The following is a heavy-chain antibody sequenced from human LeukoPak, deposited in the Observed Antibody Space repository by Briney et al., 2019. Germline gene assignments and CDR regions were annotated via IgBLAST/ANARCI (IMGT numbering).Heavy chain of an antibody. J-gene: IGHJ5*02. V-gene: IGHV4-38-2*02. CDR1: GYSISSGYY. D-gene: IGHD4-17*01. CDR2: IYHSGST. CDR3: ARDFLRGLVNWFDP. Sequence: SETLSLTCTVSGYSISSGYYWGWIRQPPGKGLEWIGSIYHSGSTYYNPSLKSRVTISVDTSKNQFPLKLSSVTAADTAVYYCARDFLRGLVNWFDPWGQGTLVTVSS.